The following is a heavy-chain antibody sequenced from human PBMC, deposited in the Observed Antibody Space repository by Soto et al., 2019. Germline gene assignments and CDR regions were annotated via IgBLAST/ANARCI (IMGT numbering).Heavy chain of an antibody. Sequence: SETLSLTCTVSGDSIRSSYWSWVRQPPGRGLERIGYVYHTGTTNSNPSLKSRVTISADTSKNLFSLKLISVTPADTAVYFCARDMSGGSSWYEFDSWGPGTLVTVSS. V-gene: IGHV4-59*01. D-gene: IGHD6-13*01. CDR1: GDSIRSSY. J-gene: IGHJ4*02. CDR2: VYHTGTT. CDR3: ARDMSGGSSWYEFDS.